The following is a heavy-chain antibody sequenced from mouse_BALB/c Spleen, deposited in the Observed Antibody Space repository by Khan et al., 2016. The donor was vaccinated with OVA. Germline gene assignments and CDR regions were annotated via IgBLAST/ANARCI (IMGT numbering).Heavy chain of an antibody. D-gene: IGHD2-12*01. CDR1: GFTFSSFG. Sequence: EVMLVESGGGLVQPGGSRKLSCAASGFTFSSFGMHWVRQAPEKGLEWVAYISSGSSAIYYADTVKGRFTISRDNPKNTLFLQMTSLRSEDTAMYYCARSYWAYWGQGTLVTVSA. J-gene: IGHJ3*01. CDR3: ARSYWAY. CDR2: ISSGSSAI. V-gene: IGHV5-17*02.